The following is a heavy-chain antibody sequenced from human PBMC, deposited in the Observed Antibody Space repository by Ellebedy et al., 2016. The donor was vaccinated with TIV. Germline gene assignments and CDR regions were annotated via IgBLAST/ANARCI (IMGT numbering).Heavy chain of an antibody. Sequence: SETLSLTCTVSGGSISSSSYYWGWIRQPPGKGLEWIGEINHSGSTNYSPSLKSRVTISVDTSKKQFSLKLSSVTAADTAVYYCARNFDLWGRGTLVTVSS. J-gene: IGHJ2*01. CDR3: ARNFDL. CDR2: INHSGST. CDR1: GGSISSSSYY. V-gene: IGHV4-39*07.